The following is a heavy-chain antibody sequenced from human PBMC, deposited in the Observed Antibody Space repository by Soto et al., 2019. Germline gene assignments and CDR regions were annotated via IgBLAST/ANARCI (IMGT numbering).Heavy chain of an antibody. CDR3: VRVGDYYDSSGSSRDAFDF. CDR2: SRNKAKSYTT. J-gene: IGHJ3*01. Sequence: EVQLVESGGGVVQPGGSLRISCAASGFTFSDHYMDWVRQAPGKGLEWVGRSRNKAKSYTTAYAASVKGRFTTSRDDSRNSVYLQMNSLKTEDTAVYYCVRVGDYYDSSGSSRDAFDFWGQGTMVTVSS. CDR1: GFTFSDHY. V-gene: IGHV3-72*01. D-gene: IGHD3-22*01.